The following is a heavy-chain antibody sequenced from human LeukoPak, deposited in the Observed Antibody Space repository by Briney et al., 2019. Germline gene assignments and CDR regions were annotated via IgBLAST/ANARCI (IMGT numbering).Heavy chain of an antibody. CDR3: ARDRYYSSGDGGAFDI. J-gene: IGHJ3*02. CDR2: IYSGGST. V-gene: IGHV3-53*01. Sequence: GGSLRLSCAASGFTVSSNYMSWARQAPGKGLEWVSVIYSGGSTYYADSVKGRFTISRDNSKNTLYLQMNSLRAEDTAVYYCARDRYYSSGDGGAFDIWGQGTMVTVSS. D-gene: IGHD6-19*01. CDR1: GFTVSSNY.